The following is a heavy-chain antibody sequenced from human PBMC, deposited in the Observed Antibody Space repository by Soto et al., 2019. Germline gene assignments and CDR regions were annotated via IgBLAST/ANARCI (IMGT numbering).Heavy chain of an antibody. CDR2: IKSKSDGETA. J-gene: IGHJ4*02. Sequence: GVSLRLSCAASGLTFSNVWMTWVRQAPGKGLEWVGRIKSKSDGETADVAAPVKGRFTISRDDSKNTVFLEMNSLKSEDTALYYCAITAMINRDSSTSFDYWGQGTKVTVSS. CDR1: GLTFSNVW. CDR3: AITAMINRDSSTSFDY. V-gene: IGHV3-15*01. D-gene: IGHD5-18*01.